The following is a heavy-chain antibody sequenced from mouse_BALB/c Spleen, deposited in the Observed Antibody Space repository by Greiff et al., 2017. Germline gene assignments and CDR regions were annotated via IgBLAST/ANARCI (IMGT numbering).Heavy chain of an antibody. CDR3: ARSGGKGYFDV. D-gene: IGHD1-3*01. CDR2: ISSGSSTI. V-gene: IGHV5-17*02. CDR1: GFTFSSFG. Sequence: EVMLVESGGGLVQPGGSRKLSCAASGFTFSSFGMHWVRQAPEKGLEWVAYISSGSSTIYYADTVKGRFTISRDNPKNTLFLQMTSLRSEDTAMYYCARSGGKGYFDVWGAGTTVTVSS. J-gene: IGHJ1*01.